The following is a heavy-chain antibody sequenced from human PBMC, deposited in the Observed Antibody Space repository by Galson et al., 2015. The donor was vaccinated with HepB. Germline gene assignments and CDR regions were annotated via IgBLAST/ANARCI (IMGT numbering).Heavy chain of an antibody. CDR3: ARDQLRFSEWLLYSQDAFDI. CDR1: GFTFSSYA. CDR2: ISYDGSNK. V-gene: IGHV3-30-3*01. J-gene: IGHJ3*02. Sequence: SLRLSCAASGFTFSSYAMHWVRQAPGKGLEWVAVISYDGSNKYYADSVKGRFTISRDNSKNTLYLQMNSLRAEDTAVYYCARDQLRFSEWLLYSQDAFDIWGQGTMVTVSS. D-gene: IGHD3-3*01.